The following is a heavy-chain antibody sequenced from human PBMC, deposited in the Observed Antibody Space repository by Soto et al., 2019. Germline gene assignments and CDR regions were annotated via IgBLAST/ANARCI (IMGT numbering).Heavy chain of an antibody. CDR2: ISGSGGST. J-gene: IGHJ3*02. Sequence: GGSLRLSCAASGFTFSSYAMSWVRQAPGKGLEWVSAISGSGGSTYYADSVKGRFTISRDNSKNTLYLQMNSLRAEDTAVYYCAKAGVWMYNWNHTGDAFDIWGQGTMVTVSS. D-gene: IGHD1-1*01. V-gene: IGHV3-23*01. CDR1: GFTFSSYA. CDR3: AKAGVWMYNWNHTGDAFDI.